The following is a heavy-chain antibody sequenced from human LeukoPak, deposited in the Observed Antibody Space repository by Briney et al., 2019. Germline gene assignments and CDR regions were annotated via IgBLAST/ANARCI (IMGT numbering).Heavy chain of an antibody. V-gene: IGHV3-9*01. CDR3: AVPPRHYYYMDV. CDR2: ISWNSGSI. CDR1: GFTFDDYA. D-gene: IGHD3-10*01. Sequence: GGSLRLSCAASGFTFDDYAMHWVRQAPGKALEWVSGISWNSGSIGYADSVKGRFTISRDNAKNSLYLQMNNLRAEDTAVYYCAVPPRHYYYMDVWGKGTTVTVSS. J-gene: IGHJ6*03.